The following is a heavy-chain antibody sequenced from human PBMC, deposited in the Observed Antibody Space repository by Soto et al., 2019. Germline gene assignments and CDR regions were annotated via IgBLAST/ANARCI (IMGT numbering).Heavy chain of an antibody. CDR3: AKDRILTVVPPSPIDY. CDR1: EFTFSNYA. Sequence: GGSLRLSCAASEFTFSNYAMSWVRQAPGKGLEWVSSISDKGGTTYYADSVKGRFTISRDNSKNTLYLQMNSLRAEDTAVYYCAKDRILTVVPPSPIDYWGQGTLVTVSS. J-gene: IGHJ4*02. V-gene: IGHV3-23*01. CDR2: ISDKGGTT. D-gene: IGHD2-15*01.